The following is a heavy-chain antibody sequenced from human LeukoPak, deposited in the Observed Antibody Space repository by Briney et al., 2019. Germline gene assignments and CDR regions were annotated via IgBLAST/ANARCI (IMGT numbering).Heavy chain of an antibody. CDR2: ISGGSTYI. D-gene: IGHD6-19*01. Sequence: GGSLRLSCAASGFTFDDYGMSWVRQAPGKGLEWVSSISGGSTYIYYADSVKGRFTISRDSAKNSLYLQMNSLRTEDTAVYYCAGGYGWLNDYWGQGTLVTVSS. CDR1: GFTFDDYG. CDR3: AGGYGWLNDY. V-gene: IGHV3-21*01. J-gene: IGHJ4*02.